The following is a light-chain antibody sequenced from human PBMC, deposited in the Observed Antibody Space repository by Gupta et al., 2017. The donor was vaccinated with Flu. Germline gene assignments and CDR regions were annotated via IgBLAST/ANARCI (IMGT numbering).Light chain of an antibody. V-gene: IGKV4-1*01. CDR1: QSVLYSSNNKNY. CDR2: WAS. CDR3: QQYYSTPLT. J-gene: IGKJ4*01. Sequence: SQGERATINCKSSQSVLYSSNNKNYLTWYQQKPGQPPKLLIYWASTRESGVPDRFSGSGSGTDFTLTISSLQAEDVAVYYCQQYYSTPLTFGGGTKVEIK.